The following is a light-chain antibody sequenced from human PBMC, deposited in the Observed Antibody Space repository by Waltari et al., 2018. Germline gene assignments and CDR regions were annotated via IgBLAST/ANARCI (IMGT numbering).Light chain of an antibody. CDR3: QHYYSIPRT. CDR2: WAS. CDR1: QSVLYSSNNKNY. V-gene: IGKV4-1*01. J-gene: IGKJ3*01. Sequence: DIVMTQSPDSLAVSLGERATINCKSSQSVLYSSNNKNYLTWYQQKPGQPPKLLIYWASTRESGVPDRFSGSASGTDFTLTISSLQAEDVAVYYCQHYYSIPRTFGPGTKVDIK.